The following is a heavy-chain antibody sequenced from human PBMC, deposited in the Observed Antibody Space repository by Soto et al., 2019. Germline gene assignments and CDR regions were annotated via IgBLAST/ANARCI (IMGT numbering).Heavy chain of an antibody. J-gene: IGHJ6*02. D-gene: IGHD5-18*01. CDR3: ARNGYTYGMNV. V-gene: IGHV4-31*03. CDR2: IYYRGIS. Sequence: NPSVTLSLTCTVSGGYTSSGGFYWSWIRQHPGKGREWIGYIYYRGISYYNPSLKSRVSISLDTSSNQFSMILNSVTAADTAVYCCARNGYTYGMNVWGQGATVTVSS. CDR1: GGYTSSGGFY.